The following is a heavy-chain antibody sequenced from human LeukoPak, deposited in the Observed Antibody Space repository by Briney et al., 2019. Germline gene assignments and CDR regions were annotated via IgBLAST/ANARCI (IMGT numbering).Heavy chain of an antibody. V-gene: IGHV3-53*01. J-gene: IGHJ4*02. D-gene: IGHD6-19*01. CDR2: IYSGGST. CDR1: GFTFSSYA. Sequence: PGGSLRLSCAASGFTFSSYAMSWVRQAPGKGLEWVSVIYSGGSTYYADSVKGRFTISRDNSKNTLYLQMNSLRAEDTAVYYCARVISGWTNYFDYWGQGTLVTVSS. CDR3: ARVISGWTNYFDY.